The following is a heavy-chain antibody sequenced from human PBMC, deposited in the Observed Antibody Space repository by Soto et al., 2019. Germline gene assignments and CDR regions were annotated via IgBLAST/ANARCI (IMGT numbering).Heavy chain of an antibody. Sequence: SETLSLTCAVYGGSFSGYYWSWIRQPPGKGLEWIGEINHSGSTNYNPSLKSRVTISVDTSKNQFSLKLSSVTAADTAVYYCARARTGYSPPSATTDIDAWGKGATVTVSS. CDR3: ARARTGYSPPSATTDIDA. V-gene: IGHV4-34*01. J-gene: IGHJ6*03. D-gene: IGHD3-9*01. CDR2: INHSGST. CDR1: GGSFSGYY.